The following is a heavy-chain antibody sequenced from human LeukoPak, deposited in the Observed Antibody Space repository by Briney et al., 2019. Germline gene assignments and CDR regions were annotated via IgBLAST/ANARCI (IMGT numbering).Heavy chain of an antibody. CDR2: IIPIFGTA. D-gene: IGHD6-13*01. J-gene: IGHJ5*02. CDR3: ARGSSSWTKPYNWFDP. Sequence: ASVKVSCKASGGTFSSYAISWVRQAPGQGLEWMGGIIPIFGTANYAQKFQGRVTITADESTSTACMELSSLRSEDTAVYYCARGSSSWTKPYNWFDPWGQGTLVTVSS. CDR1: GGTFSSYA. V-gene: IGHV1-69*13.